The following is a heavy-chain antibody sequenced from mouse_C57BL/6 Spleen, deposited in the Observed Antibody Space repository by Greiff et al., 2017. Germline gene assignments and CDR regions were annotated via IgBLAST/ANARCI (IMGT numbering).Heavy chain of an antibody. D-gene: IGHD1-1*01. CDR2: IHPNSGST. J-gene: IGHJ2*01. Sequence: QVQLQQPGDELVKPGASVKLSCKASGYTFTSYWMHWVKQRPGQGLEWIGMIHPNSGSTNYNEKFKSKATLTVDKSSSTAYMQLSSLTSEDSAVYYCAFTTVVAFDYWGQGTTLTVSS. CDR1: GYTFTSYW. V-gene: IGHV1-64*01. CDR3: AFTTVVAFDY.